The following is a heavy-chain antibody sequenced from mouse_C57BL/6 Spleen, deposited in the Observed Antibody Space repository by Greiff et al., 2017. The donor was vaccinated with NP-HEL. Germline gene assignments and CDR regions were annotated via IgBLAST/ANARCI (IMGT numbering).Heavy chain of an antibody. V-gene: IGHV2-9-1*01. D-gene: IGHD1-1*01. CDR1: GFSLTSYA. CDR2: IWTGGGT. CDR3: ARNPGYGSRNYAMDY. Sequence: VKLVESGPGLVAPSQSLSITCTVSGFSLTSYAISWVRQPPGKGLEWLGVIWTGGGTNYNSALKSRLSISKDNSKSQVFLKMNSLQTDDTARYYCARNPGYGSRNYAMDYWGQGTSVTVSS. J-gene: IGHJ4*01.